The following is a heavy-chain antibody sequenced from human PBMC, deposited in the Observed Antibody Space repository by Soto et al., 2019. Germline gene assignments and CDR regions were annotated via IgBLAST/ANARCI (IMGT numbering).Heavy chain of an antibody. J-gene: IGHJ3*02. V-gene: IGHV4-39*01. D-gene: IGHD3-3*02. CDR3: VRYDRINMKPYSPEGFHI. CDR1: GDSISSSNSH. CDR2: IFYSGNI. Sequence: QLQLVESGPGLVKPSETLSLTCTVSGDSISSSNSHWGWTRQPPGKGLEYIGSVYYGGAIFYSGNIYYNPSLKSRVTISVDTSKNQFSLRLSSVTAADTGVYYCVRYDRINMKPYSPEGFHIWGQGTMVTVSS.